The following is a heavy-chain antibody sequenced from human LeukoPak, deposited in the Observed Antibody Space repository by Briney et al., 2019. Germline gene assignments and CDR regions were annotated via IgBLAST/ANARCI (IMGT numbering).Heavy chain of an antibody. D-gene: IGHD1-26*01. J-gene: IGHJ6*03. V-gene: IGHV3-30*02. CDR1: GFTFSSYG. Sequence: GGSLRLSCAASGFTFSSYGMHWVGQAPGKGLEWVAFIRYDGSNKYYADSVKGRFTISRDNSKNTLYLQMNSLRAEDTAVYYCAKDRKWELPGRGDYYYYMDVWGKGTTVTVSS. CDR3: AKDRKWELPGRGDYYYYMDV. CDR2: IRYDGSNK.